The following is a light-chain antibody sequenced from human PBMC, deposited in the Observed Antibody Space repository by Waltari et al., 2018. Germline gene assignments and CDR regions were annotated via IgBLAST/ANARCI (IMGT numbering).Light chain of an antibody. J-gene: IGKJ1*01. CDR3: QQYGTSPTWT. CDR1: QSGSGSY. Sequence: EIVFTQSPHTLSLSPGERATLSCRASQSGSGSYLAWYQPTPGQAPRLLLSDASSRATDIPDRFSGSGSGTDFTLTISRLEPEDFAVYYCQQYGTSPTWTFGQGTKVEIK. V-gene: IGKV3-20*01. CDR2: DAS.